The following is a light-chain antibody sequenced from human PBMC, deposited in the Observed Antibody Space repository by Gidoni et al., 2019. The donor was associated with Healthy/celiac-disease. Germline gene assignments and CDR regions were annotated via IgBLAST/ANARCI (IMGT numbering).Light chain of an antibody. CDR2: AAS. CDR1: QSISSY. Sequence: DIQMTQSPSSLSASVGDRVTITCRASQSISSYLNWYQQKPGKAPKLLIYAASSLQSGVPSRVSGSGSGTDFTLTISSLQPEDFATYYCQQSYSTPCTFXGXTKVEIK. V-gene: IGKV1-39*01. J-gene: IGKJ4*01. CDR3: QQSYSTPCT.